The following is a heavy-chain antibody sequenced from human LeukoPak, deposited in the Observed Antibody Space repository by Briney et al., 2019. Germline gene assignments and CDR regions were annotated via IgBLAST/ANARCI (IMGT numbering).Heavy chain of an antibody. CDR2: ISGSGGST. Sequence: GGSLRLSCAASGFTFSSYAMSWVRQAPGKVLEWVSAISGSGGSTYYADSVKGRFTISRDNSKNTLYMQMNSLRAEDTAVYYCAKDTIIAYGSGSTDAFDIWGQGTMVTVSS. D-gene: IGHD3-10*01. CDR1: GFTFSSYA. CDR3: AKDTIIAYGSGSTDAFDI. J-gene: IGHJ3*02. V-gene: IGHV3-23*01.